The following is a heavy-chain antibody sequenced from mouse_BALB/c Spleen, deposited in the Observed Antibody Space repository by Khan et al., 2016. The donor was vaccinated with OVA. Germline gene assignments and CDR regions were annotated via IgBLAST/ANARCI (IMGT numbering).Heavy chain of an antibody. CDR3: ATSYFFGYYFDY. J-gene: IGHJ2*01. CDR2: ISGDSNTI. D-gene: IGHD1-1*01. CDR1: GFTFNSYG. Sequence: EVELVESGGGLVQPGRSQKLSCAASGFTFNSYGMHWVRQAPEKGLEWVAYISGDSNTIYYADTVKGRFTISRDNPKNNLFLQMTSLMSEDTAMYYCATSYFFGYYFDYWGPGTTLTVS. V-gene: IGHV5-17*02.